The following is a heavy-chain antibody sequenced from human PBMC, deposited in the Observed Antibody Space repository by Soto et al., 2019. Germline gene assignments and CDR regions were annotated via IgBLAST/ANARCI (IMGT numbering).Heavy chain of an antibody. J-gene: IGHJ4*02. V-gene: IGHV4-34*01. D-gene: IGHD3-9*01. CDR1: GGSFSGYY. Sequence: SETLSLTCAVYGGSFSGYYWSWIRQPPGKGLEWIGEINHSGSTNYNPSLKSRVTISVDTSKNQFSLKLSSVTAADTAVYYCARVLRYFDWLTPQIDYWGQGTLVTVSS. CDR3: ARVLRYFDWLTPQIDY. CDR2: INHSGST.